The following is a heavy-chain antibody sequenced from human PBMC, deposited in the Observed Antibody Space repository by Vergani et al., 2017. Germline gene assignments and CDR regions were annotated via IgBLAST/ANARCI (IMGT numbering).Heavy chain of an antibody. CDR1: GFPLSNAW. CDR2: VGFDGSDT. CDR3: ARDGAGTIDFDY. J-gene: IGHJ4*02. V-gene: IGHV3-74*01. D-gene: IGHD1-26*01. Sequence: EVQLVESGGGLVQPGGSLRLSCAASGFPLSNAWIHWVRQGPGKGLEWVSRVGFDGSDTVYADSVKGRFTFSKDSAMNTVHLQMTNVRAEDTAVYFCARDGAGTIDFDYWGPGILVTVSS.